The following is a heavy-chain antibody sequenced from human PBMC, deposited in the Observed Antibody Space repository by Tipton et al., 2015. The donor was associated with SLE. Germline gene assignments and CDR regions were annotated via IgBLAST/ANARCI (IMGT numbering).Heavy chain of an antibody. CDR1: GGSISSSNW. Sequence: TLSLTCAVSGGSISSSNWWSWVRQPPGKGLEWIGEIYHSGSTNYNPSLKSRVTISVDTSKNQFSLKLSSVTAADTAVYYCARGDSGSYWIFDYWGQGTLVTVSS. D-gene: IGHD1-26*01. CDR3: ARGDSGSYWIFDY. V-gene: IGHV4-4*02. J-gene: IGHJ4*02. CDR2: IYHSGST.